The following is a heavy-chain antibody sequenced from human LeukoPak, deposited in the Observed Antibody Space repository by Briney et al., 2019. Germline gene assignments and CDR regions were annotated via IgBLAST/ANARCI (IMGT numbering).Heavy chain of an antibody. D-gene: IGHD1-14*01. CDR1: GITFSSYG. J-gene: IGHJ4*02. V-gene: IGHV3-23*01. CDR3: AQPQFGSIWYFDY. Sequence: GGSLRLSCAASGITFSSYGMSWVRQAPGKGLEWVSAISGSGDETHYADSVKGRFTISRDNSKNTLYLQMRSLKAEDTAVYYCAQPQFGSIWYFDYWGQGTLVTVSS. CDR2: ISGSGDET.